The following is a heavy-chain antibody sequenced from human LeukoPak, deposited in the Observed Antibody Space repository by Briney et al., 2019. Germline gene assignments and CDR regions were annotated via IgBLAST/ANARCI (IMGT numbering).Heavy chain of an antibody. V-gene: IGHV4-59*01. D-gene: IGHD3-3*01. CDR2: IYYSAST. CDR3: ARDSADYDFWSGSYYYYYMDV. CDR1: GGSISSYA. J-gene: IGHJ6*03. Sequence: SETLSLTCTVSGGSISSYAWSWIRQPPGKGLEWIGYIYYSASTNYNTSLKSRVTISVDTSKNQFSLKLSSVTAADTAVYYCARDSADYDFWSGSYYYYYMDVWGKGTTVTVSS.